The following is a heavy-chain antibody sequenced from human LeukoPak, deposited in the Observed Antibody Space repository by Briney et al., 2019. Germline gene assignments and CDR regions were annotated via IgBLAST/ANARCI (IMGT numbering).Heavy chain of an antibody. J-gene: IGHJ4*02. Sequence: PAASVKVSRKASGYTFTSYDINWVRQAPGQGLEWMGWMNPNSGNTGYAQKFQGRVTITRNTSISTAYMELSSLRSEDTAVYYCARGTARGIPAALNYWGQGTLVTVSS. CDR1: GYTFTSYD. CDR2: MNPNSGNT. CDR3: ARGTARGIPAALNY. V-gene: IGHV1-8*03. D-gene: IGHD2-2*01.